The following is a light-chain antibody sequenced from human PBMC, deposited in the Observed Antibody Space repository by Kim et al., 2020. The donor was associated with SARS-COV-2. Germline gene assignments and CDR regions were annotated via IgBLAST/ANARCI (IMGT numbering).Light chain of an antibody. CDR3: QQYGGSPTWT. CDR1: QSVSSSY. V-gene: IGKV3-20*01. J-gene: IGKJ1*01. CDR2: GAS. Sequence: EIVLTQSPGTLSLSPGERATLSCRASQSVSSSYLAWYQQKPGQAPMLLIYGASSTATGIPDRFSGSGSGTDFTLTISRLEPEDFAVYYCQQYGGSPTWTFGQGTKVDIK.